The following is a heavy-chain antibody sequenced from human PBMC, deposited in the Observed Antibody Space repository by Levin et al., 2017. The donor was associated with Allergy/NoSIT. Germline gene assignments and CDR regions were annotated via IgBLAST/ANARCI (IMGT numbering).Heavy chain of an antibody. D-gene: IGHD3-22*01. Sequence: PGGSLRLSCAASGFTFKSYGMSWVRQAPGKGLEWVAVISGNGDSTYYADSVKGRFTISRDNSKNTLYVQMNSLRVEDTAIYYGAKGHYYDSSGFLYKSDAFDMWGQGTKVTVSS. CDR3: AKGHYYDSSGFLYKSDAFDM. J-gene: IGHJ3*02. CDR2: ISGNGDST. CDR1: GFTFKSYG. V-gene: IGHV3-23*01.